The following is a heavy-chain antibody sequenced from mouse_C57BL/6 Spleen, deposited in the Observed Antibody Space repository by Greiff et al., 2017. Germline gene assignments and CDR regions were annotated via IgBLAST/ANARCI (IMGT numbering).Heavy chain of an antibody. J-gene: IGHJ2*01. CDR2: IYPRSGNT. CDR1: GYTFTSYG. D-gene: IGHD3-2*02. CDR3: ARSGLRLPCDY. V-gene: IGHV1-81*01. Sequence: VMLVESGAELARPGASVKLSCKASGYTFTSYGISWVKQRTGQGLEWIGEIYPRSGNTYYNEKFKGRATLPADKSSSTAYMELRSLTSEDSAVYFCARSGLRLPCDYWGQGTTLTVSS.